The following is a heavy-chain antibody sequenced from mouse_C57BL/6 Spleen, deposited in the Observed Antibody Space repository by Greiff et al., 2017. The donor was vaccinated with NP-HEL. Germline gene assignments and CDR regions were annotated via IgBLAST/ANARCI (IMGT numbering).Heavy chain of an antibody. CDR2: ISSGGDYI. J-gene: IGHJ4*01. CDR1: GFTFSSYA. CDR3: TRDHYGNYYAMDY. V-gene: IGHV5-9-1*02. Sequence: EVKLVESGEGLVKPGGSLKLSCAASGFTFSSYAMSWVRQTPEKRLEWVAYISSGGDYIYYADTVKGRFTISRDNARNTLYLQMSSLKSEDTAMYYCTRDHYGNYYAMDYWGQGTSVTVSS. D-gene: IGHD2-1*01.